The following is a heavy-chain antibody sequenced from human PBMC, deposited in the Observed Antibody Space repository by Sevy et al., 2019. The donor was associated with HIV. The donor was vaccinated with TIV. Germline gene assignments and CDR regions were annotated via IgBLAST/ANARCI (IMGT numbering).Heavy chain of an antibody. CDR1: GFTFSSYA. CDR3: XXXXXXXXXRGYFQD. CDR2: ISGSASST. D-gene: IGHD3-10*01. V-gene: IGHV3-23*01. J-gene: IGHJ1*01. Sequence: GGSLRLSCAASGFTFSSYAMTWVRQAPGKGLEWVSAISGSASSTYYADSVKGRFTISRDNSKNTLYLQMDSLRTEDXXXXXXXXXXXXXXXRGYFQDWGQGTLVTVSS.